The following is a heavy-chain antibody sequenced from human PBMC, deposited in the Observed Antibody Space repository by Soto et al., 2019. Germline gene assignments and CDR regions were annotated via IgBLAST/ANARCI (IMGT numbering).Heavy chain of an antibody. J-gene: IGHJ4*02. D-gene: IGHD4-17*01. CDR2: IYYSGST. V-gene: IGHV4-31*03. CDR1: GGSISTGDYY. CDR3: ARGLSVTLFDN. Sequence: QVQLQESGPGLVKPSETLSLTCTVSGGSISTGDYYWTWIRQHPGKGLEWIGYIYYSGSTYYNPSLKSRVTISVDTSKNQFSLKLSSVTAADTVVYYCARGLSVTLFDNWGQGTLVTVSS.